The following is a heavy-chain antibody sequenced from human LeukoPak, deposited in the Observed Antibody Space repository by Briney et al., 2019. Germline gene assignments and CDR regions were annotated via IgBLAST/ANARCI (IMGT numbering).Heavy chain of an antibody. CDR1: GYIFTSYG. CDR2: ISAYNGYT. V-gene: IGHV1-18*01. D-gene: IGHD5-12*01. J-gene: IGHJ3*02. Sequence: ASVKVSCKASGYIFTSYGISWVRPAPGQGVEWMGWISAYNGYTNYAQNLQGRVTMITDTSTSTAYMELRSLMSDDTAVYFCARGRRRLQPFDIWGQGTMVTVSS. CDR3: ARGRRRLQPFDI.